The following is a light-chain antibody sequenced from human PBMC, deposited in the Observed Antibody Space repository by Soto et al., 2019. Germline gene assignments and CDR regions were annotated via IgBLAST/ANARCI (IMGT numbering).Light chain of an antibody. CDR3: QQYDSLPRT. Sequence: DIQMTQSPSSLSASVGDRVTITCQASQDTSHYLNWYQQKPGKAPKLLIYDASNLETGVPSRFSGSGSGTDFNLTISSLQPEDIATYYCQQYDSLPRTFGQGTKVEIK. J-gene: IGKJ1*01. CDR1: QDTSHY. CDR2: DAS. V-gene: IGKV1-33*01.